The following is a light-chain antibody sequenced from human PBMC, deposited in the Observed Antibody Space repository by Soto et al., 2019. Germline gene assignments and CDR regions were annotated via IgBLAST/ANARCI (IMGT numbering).Light chain of an antibody. CDR2: DGN. CDR1: SSDVGGYNL. V-gene: IGLV2-23*03. CDR3: CSYAGHSTFV. J-gene: IGLJ1*01. Sequence: QSVLTQPASVSGSPGQSITISCTGTSSDVGGYNLVSWYQQHPGKAPKVVIYDGNKRPSGISYRFSASKSGNTGSLTISGLRTEDEADYYCCSYAGHSTFVFGSGTKVTVL.